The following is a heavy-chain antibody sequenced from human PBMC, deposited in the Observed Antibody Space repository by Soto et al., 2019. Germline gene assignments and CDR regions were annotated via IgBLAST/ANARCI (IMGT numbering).Heavy chain of an antibody. D-gene: IGHD2-21*02. Sequence: QVQLVQSGAEVKKPGSSVKVSCKASGGTFSSYAISWVRQAPGQGLEWMGGIIPIFGTANYAQKFQGRVTITADKSTSTAYMELSSLRSEDTAVYYCARGRHIVVVTAIPHFQHWGQGTLVTVSS. V-gene: IGHV1-69*06. CDR3: ARGRHIVVVTAIPHFQH. CDR1: GGTFSSYA. J-gene: IGHJ1*01. CDR2: IIPIFGTA.